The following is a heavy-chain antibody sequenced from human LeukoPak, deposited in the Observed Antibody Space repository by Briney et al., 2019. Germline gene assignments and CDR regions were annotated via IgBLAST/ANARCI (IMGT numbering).Heavy chain of an antibody. D-gene: IGHD6-13*01. V-gene: IGHV4-39*01. J-gene: IGHJ6*03. Sequence: SETLSLTCTVSGGPISSSSYYWGWIRQPPGKGLEWIGSIYYSGSTYYNPSLKSRVTISVDTSKNQFSLKLSSVTAADTAVYYCARLGSSSWPPLNYYYYMDVWGKGTTVTVSS. CDR3: ARLGSSSWPPLNYYYYMDV. CDR2: IYYSGST. CDR1: GGPISSSSYY.